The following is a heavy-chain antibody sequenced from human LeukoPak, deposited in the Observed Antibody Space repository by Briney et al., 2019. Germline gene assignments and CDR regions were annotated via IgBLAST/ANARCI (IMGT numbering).Heavy chain of an antibody. J-gene: IGHJ4*02. CDR2: ISYDGTNK. CDR3: AREDQQLADY. D-gene: IGHD6-13*01. Sequence: GGSLRLSCAASGFTFRSYGMSWVRQAPGKGLEWVAVISYDGTNKHHADSVKGRFTISRDNSKNTLYLQMNSLRTEDTAVYYCAREDQQLADYWGQGTLVTVSS. V-gene: IGHV3-30*03. CDR1: GFTFRSYG.